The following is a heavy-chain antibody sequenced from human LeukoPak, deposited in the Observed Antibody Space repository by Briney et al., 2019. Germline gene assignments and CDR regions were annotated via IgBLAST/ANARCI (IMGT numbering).Heavy chain of an antibody. V-gene: IGHV4-34*01. D-gene: IGHD1-26*01. J-gene: IGHJ6*03. CDR2: INHSGST. CDR3: ARSKGILSGSFTYYMDV. Sequence: PSETLSLTCAVYGGSFSGYYWSWIRQPPGKGVHRIGEINHSGSTNCNPSLKSRVTISVDTSKNQFSLKLSSVTAADTAVYYCARSKGILSGSFTYYMDVWGKGTTVTVSS. CDR1: GGSFSGYY.